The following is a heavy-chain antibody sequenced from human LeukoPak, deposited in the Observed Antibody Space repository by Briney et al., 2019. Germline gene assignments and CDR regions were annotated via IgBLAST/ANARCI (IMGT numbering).Heavy chain of an antibody. Sequence: ASVKVSCKASGYTFTSYDINWVRQATEQGLEWMGWMNPNSGNTGYAQKFQGRVTITRNTSISTAYMELSSLRSEDTAVYYCARAHAAAGIDYWGQGTLVTVSS. D-gene: IGHD6-13*01. CDR3: ARAHAAAGIDY. CDR1: GYTFTSYD. J-gene: IGHJ4*02. V-gene: IGHV1-8*03. CDR2: MNPNSGNT.